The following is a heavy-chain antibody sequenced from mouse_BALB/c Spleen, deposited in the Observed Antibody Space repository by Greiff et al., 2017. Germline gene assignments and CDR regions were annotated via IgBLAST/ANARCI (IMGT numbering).Heavy chain of an antibody. Sequence: LQESGPGLVAPSQSLSITCTVSGFSLTSYGVHWVRQPPGKGLEWLGVIWAGGSTNYNSALMSRLSISKDNSKSQVFLKMNSLQTDDTAMYYCARDQLGRDYAMDYWGQGTSVTVSS. D-gene: IGHD4-1*02. CDR2: IWAGGST. CDR1: GFSLTSYG. V-gene: IGHV2-9*02. CDR3: ARDQLGRDYAMDY. J-gene: IGHJ4*01.